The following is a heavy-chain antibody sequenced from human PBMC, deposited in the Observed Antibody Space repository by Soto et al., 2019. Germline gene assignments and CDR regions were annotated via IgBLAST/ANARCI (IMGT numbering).Heavy chain of an antibody. D-gene: IGHD4-17*01. CDR2: ISGSGGST. CDR3: AKGPTVTTNYYYYYYMDV. J-gene: IGHJ6*03. Sequence: GGSLRLSCAASGFTFISYAMSWVRQAPGKGLEWVSAISGSGGSTYYADSVKGRFTISRDNSKNTLYLQMNSLRAEDTAVYYCAKGPTVTTNYYYYYYMDVWGKGTTVTVSS. CDR1: GFTFISYA. V-gene: IGHV3-23*01.